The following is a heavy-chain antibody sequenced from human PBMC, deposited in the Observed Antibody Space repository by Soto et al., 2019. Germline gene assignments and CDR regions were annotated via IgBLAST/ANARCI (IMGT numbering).Heavy chain of an antibody. CDR1: GGSISSGGYY. Sequence: QVQLQESGPGLVEPSQTLSLTCTVSGGSISSGGYYWSWIRQHPGKGLEWIGYIYYSGSTYYNPSLKSRVTISVDTSKNQFSLKLSSVTAADTAVYYCARDGSGYLEVDYWGQGTLVTVSS. V-gene: IGHV4-31*03. D-gene: IGHD3-22*01. J-gene: IGHJ4*02. CDR3: ARDGSGYLEVDY. CDR2: IYYSGST.